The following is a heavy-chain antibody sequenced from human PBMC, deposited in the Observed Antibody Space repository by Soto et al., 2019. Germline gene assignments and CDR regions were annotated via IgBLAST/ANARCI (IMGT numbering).Heavy chain of an antibody. Sequence: SVKVSCKASGGTFSSYAISWVRQAPGQGLEWMGGIIPIFGTANYAQKFQGRVTITADESTSTAYVELSSLRSEDTAVYYCARVRIFGVVIIRYYGMDVWGQGTTVTVSS. CDR2: IIPIFGTA. CDR1: GGTFSSYA. CDR3: ARVRIFGVVIIRYYGMDV. J-gene: IGHJ6*02. V-gene: IGHV1-69*13. D-gene: IGHD3-3*01.